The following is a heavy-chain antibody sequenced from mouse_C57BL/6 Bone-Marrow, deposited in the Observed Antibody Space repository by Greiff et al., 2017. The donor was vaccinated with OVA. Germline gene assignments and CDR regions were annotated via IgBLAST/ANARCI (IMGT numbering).Heavy chain of an antibody. D-gene: IGHD4-1*01. CDR2: IYWDDDK. CDR3: ARELGQGGYFDY. V-gene: IGHV8-12*01. CDR1: GFSLSTSGMG. J-gene: IGHJ2*01. Sequence: QVTLKESGPGILQSSQTLSLTCSFSGFSLSTSGMGVSWIRQPSGKGLEWLAHIYWDDDKRYNPSLKSRLTISKDTSRNQVFLKITSVDTADTATIYFARELGQGGYFDYWGQGTTLTVSS.